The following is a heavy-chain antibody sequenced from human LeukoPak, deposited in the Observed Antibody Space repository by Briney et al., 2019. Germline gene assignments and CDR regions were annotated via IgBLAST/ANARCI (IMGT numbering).Heavy chain of an antibody. CDR1: GYTFTSYG. J-gene: IGHJ4*02. D-gene: IGHD6-13*01. Sequence: GASVKVSCKASGYTFTSYGISWVRQAPGQGLEWMGWISAYNGNTNYAQKLQGRVTMTTVTSTSTAYMELRSLRSDDTAVYYCAGGRASSSWYYFDYWGQGTLVTVSS. CDR2: ISAYNGNT. V-gene: IGHV1-18*01. CDR3: AGGRASSSWYYFDY.